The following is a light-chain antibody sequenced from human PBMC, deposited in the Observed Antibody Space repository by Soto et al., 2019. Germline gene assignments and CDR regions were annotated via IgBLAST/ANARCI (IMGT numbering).Light chain of an antibody. J-gene: IGKJ1*01. CDR1: QSVSSN. V-gene: IGKV3-15*01. Sequence: IVLTQSPATLSVSRGERATRLCRGSQSVSSNLAWYQQKPGQAPRLLIYGASTRATGIPARFSGSGSGTEFTLTISSLQPDDFATYYCQQYNSYSSYTFGQGTEV. CDR3: QQYNSYSSYT. CDR2: GAS.